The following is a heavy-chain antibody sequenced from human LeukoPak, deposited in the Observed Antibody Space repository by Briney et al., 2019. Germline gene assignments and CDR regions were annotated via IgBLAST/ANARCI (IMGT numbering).Heavy chain of an antibody. CDR1: GFTFSSYE. J-gene: IGHJ4*02. CDR2: ISSSGSTI. Sequence: GGSLRLSCAGSGFTFSSYEENWVGQAPGKGLEWVSYISSSGSTIYYADSVKGRFTISRDNANNSLYLQMHSLRAGDTAVYYGATGFGPLCWGQGSLVSVSP. CDR3: ATGFGPLC. V-gene: IGHV3-48*03. D-gene: IGHD3-3*01.